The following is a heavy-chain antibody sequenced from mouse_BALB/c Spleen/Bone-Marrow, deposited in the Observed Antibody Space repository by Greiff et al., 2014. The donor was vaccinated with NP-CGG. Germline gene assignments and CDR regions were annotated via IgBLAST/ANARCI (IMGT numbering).Heavy chain of an antibody. CDR1: GYSFSNYW. CDR3: ASRGDYSNAMDY. D-gene: IGHD1-1*01. J-gene: IGHJ4*01. V-gene: IGHV1-80*01. CDR2: IYPGDGDT. Sequence: VQLVESGAELVRPGSSVKISCKSSGYSFSNYWMNWMKQRPGQGLEWIGQIYPGDGDTNYNGKFKGKATMTADKSSSTAYMQLSSLTSEDSTVYFCASRGDYSNAMDYWGQGTSVTVSS.